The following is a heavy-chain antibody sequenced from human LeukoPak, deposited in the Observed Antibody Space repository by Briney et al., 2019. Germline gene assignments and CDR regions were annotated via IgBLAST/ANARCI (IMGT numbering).Heavy chain of an antibody. J-gene: IGHJ3*01. V-gene: IGHV4-34*01. Sequence: PSETLSLTCAVYGGSFSGYYWSWIRQPPGKGLEWIGEINHSGSTNYNPSLKSRVTISVDTSKNQFSLKLSSVTAADTAVYYCARRGRGAYYYDSSGYYRSWGQGTMVTVSS. CDR3: ARRGRGAYYYDSSGYYRS. CDR2: INHSGST. D-gene: IGHD3-22*01. CDR1: GGSFSGYY.